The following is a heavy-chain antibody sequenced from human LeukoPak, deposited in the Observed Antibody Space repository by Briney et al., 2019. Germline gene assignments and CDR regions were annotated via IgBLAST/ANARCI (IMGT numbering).Heavy chain of an antibody. V-gene: IGHV4-59*11. CDR2: IYYSGST. CDR1: GGSISSHY. CDR3: ARVSSGWSQRITYYYYGMDV. D-gene: IGHD6-19*01. J-gene: IGHJ6*02. Sequence: SETLSLTCTVSGGSISSHYWSWIRQPPGKGLEWIGYIYYSGSTNYNPSLKSRVTMSVDTSKNQFSLKLSSVTAADTAVYYCARVSSGWSQRITYYYYGMDVWGQGTTVTVSS.